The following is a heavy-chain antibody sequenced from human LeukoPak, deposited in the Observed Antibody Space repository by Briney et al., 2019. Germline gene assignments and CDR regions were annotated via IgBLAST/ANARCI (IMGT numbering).Heavy chain of an antibody. J-gene: IGHJ4*02. Sequence: ASVKVSCKASGYTFTGYYMHWVRQAPGQGLEWMGIINPSGGSTSYAQKFQGRVTMTRDMSTSTVYMELSSLRSEDTAVYYCATSYYDFWSGFGFDYWGQGTLVTVSS. V-gene: IGHV1-46*01. CDR1: GYTFTGYY. D-gene: IGHD3-3*01. CDR2: INPSGGST. CDR3: ATSYYDFWSGFGFDY.